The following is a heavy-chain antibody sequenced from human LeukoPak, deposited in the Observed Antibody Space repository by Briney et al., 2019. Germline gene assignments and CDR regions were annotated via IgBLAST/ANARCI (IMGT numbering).Heavy chain of an antibody. J-gene: IGHJ4*02. CDR1: GFTFDDYA. CDR2: ISWNSGSI. V-gene: IGHV3-9*01. Sequence: PGRSLRLSCAASGFTFDDYAMHWVRQAPGKGLEWVSGISWNSGSIGYADSVKGRFTISRDNAKNSLYLQMNSLRAEDTAVYYCARDRSPFSSTSCYVDYWGQGTLVTVSS. CDR3: ARDRSPFSSTSCYVDY. D-gene: IGHD2-2*01.